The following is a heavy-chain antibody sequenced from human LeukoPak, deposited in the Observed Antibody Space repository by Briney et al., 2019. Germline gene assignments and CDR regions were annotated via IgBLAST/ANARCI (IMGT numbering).Heavy chain of an antibody. Sequence: PSETLSLTCAVYGGSFSGHYWSWIRQPPGKGLEWIGDINPGGSTDYNPSLKSRVTISVDTSRNQFSLKLSSVTAADTAVYYCAREPTYYDILTGYYNRKGIDYWGQGTLVTVSS. J-gene: IGHJ4*02. CDR3: AREPTYYDILTGYYNRKGIDY. D-gene: IGHD3-9*01. CDR1: GGSFSGHY. V-gene: IGHV4-34*01. CDR2: INPGGST.